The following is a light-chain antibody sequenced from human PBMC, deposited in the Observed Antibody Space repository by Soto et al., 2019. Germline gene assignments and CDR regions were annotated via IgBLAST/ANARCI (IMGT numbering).Light chain of an antibody. CDR2: SND. J-gene: IGLJ2*01. CDR1: SSNIGSNS. Sequence: QSALTQPPSASGTPGQRLTISCSGSSSNIGSNSVTWYQQLPGTAPKVLIHSNDRRPSGVPDRFSGSESGTSASLAISGLLSDDEADYYCAAWDDSLNGLVFGGGTKLTVL. CDR3: AAWDDSLNGLV. V-gene: IGLV1-44*01.